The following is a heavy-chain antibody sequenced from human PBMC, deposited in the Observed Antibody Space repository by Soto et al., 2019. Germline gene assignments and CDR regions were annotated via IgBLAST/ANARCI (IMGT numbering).Heavy chain of an antibody. CDR2: ISRSGNTM. CDR3: VREGRSSTSCNTGCAFDI. D-gene: IGHD2-2*02. J-gene: IGHJ3*02. CDR1: GFTSWDYD. V-gene: IGHV3-11*01. Sequence: GGSLRLSCAASGFTSWDYDMSWIRQAPGKGLEWVSYISRSGNTMYYGDYVKGRFTISRDNAENSVFLQMISLRAEDTAVYYCVREGRSSTSCNTGCAFDIWGQGKMVTVSS.